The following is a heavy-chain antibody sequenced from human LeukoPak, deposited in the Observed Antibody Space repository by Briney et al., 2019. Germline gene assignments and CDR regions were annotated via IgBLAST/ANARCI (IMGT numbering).Heavy chain of an antibody. V-gene: IGHV6-1*01. CDR3: ARENYGSGSYYLGNWFDP. Sequence: SQTLSLTCAISGDSVSSNSAAWNWIRQSPSRGLEWLGRTYYRSKWCNDYAVSVKSRITINPDTSKNQFSLQLNSVTPEDTAVYYCARENYGSGSYYLGNWFDPWGQGTLVTVSS. CDR1: GDSVSSNSAA. D-gene: IGHD3-10*01. CDR2: TYYRSKWCN. J-gene: IGHJ5*02.